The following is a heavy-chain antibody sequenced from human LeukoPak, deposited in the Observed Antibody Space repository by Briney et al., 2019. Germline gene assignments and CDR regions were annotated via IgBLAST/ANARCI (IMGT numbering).Heavy chain of an antibody. CDR3: ASDSGHAFYF. J-gene: IGHJ3*01. V-gene: IGHV3-74*01. CDR1: GFTFSTAW. CDR2: IYSDGSDK. Sequence: GGSLRLSCAASGFTFSTAWMDWVRQAPGNGLVWVSRIYSDGSDKTYADSVRGRFTISRDNAKNTVYLQMNSLRAEDSAVYYCASDSGHAFYFWGQGTMVAVSS. D-gene: IGHD3-10*01.